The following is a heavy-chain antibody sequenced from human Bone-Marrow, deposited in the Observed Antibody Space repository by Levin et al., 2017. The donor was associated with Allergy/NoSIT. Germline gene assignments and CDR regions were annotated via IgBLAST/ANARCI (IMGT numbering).Heavy chain of an antibody. CDR2: INPNSGGT. CDR3: AGGNQRDFDY. D-gene: IGHD1-14*01. J-gene: IGHJ4*02. Sequence: ASVKVSCKASGYTFTGYYMYWVRQAPGQGLEWVGRINPNSGGTDYAQKFQGRVTMTRDTSVSTAYMELSNLRSDDTAVYYCAGGNQRDFDYWGQGTLVTVSS. CDR1: GYTFTGYY. V-gene: IGHV1-2*06.